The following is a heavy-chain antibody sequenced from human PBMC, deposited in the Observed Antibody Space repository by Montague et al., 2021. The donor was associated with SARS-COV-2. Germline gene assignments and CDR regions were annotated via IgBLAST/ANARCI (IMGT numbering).Heavy chain of an antibody. J-gene: IGHJ4*02. CDR2: ISYSRST. CDR1: DDSSSSSIYY. Sequence: SETLSLTCTVSDDSSSSSIYYWGWIRQPPGKGLEWIGTISYSRSTYHNPSLHSRVAISVDTSKKRFSLRLTSVTAADTAVYFCARDHYHSSWFKYWGPGTLVTVSS. V-gene: IGHV4-39*07. CDR3: ARDHYHSSWFKY. D-gene: IGHD6-13*01.